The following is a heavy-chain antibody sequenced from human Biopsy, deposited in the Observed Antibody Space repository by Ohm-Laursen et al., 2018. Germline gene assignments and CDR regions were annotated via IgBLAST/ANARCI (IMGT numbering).Heavy chain of an antibody. V-gene: IGHV3-30*18. D-gene: IGHD5-18*01. J-gene: IGHJ6*02. Sequence: SLRVSCAASAFTFNKYGMQQVRQAPGKGLEWVAFIFYDGSNTYYADSVKGRFTISRDNSRDTLYLQMSSLRAEDTAVYYCAKDRYNYTPIGGFSMDVWGQGTTVTVSS. CDR3: AKDRYNYTPIGGFSMDV. CDR2: IFYDGSNT. CDR1: AFTFNKYG.